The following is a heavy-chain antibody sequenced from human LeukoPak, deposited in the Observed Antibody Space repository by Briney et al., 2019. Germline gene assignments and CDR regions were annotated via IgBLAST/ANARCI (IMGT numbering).Heavy chain of an antibody. J-gene: IGHJ4*02. CDR1: GFTFNSFG. D-gene: IGHD6-19*01. CDR2: ISDNGGMT. V-gene: IGHV3-64D*06. CDR3: YISGWTEDIDN. Sequence: GGSLRLSCAASGFTFNSFGMHWVRQAPGKGLEYLSGISDNGGMTFYADSVKGRFTISRDNSKNTLYLQMSSLRREDTAVYYCYISGWTEDIDNWGQGTLVTVSS.